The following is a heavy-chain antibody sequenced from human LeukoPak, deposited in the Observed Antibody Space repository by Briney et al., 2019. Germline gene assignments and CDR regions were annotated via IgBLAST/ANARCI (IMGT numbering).Heavy chain of an antibody. J-gene: IGHJ4*02. D-gene: IGHD7-27*01. CDR2: ITNSGSAV. CDR1: GFTFSNFY. CDR3: ARGHWGLDN. Sequence: GGSLRLPCAASGFTFSNFYMTWIRQAPGKGLEWVSYITNSGSAVEYADSVKGRFTMSRDNGQNSLYLQMNSLRPDDTAIYYCARGHWGLDNWGQGTLVTVSS. V-gene: IGHV3-11*04.